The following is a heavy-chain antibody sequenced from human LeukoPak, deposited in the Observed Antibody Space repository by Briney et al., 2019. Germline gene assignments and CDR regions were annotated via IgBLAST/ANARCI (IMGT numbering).Heavy chain of an antibody. V-gene: IGHV3-20*04. CDR1: GFTFGNYA. CDR3: AREAWQQLGLDY. CDR2: INWNGGST. J-gene: IGHJ4*02. D-gene: IGHD6-13*01. Sequence: GGSLRLSCAASGFTFGNYAMSWVRQAPGKGLEWVSGINWNGGSTSYVDSVKGQFTISRDNSKNTLYLQMNSLRAEDTAVYYCAREAWQQLGLDYWGQGTLVTVSS.